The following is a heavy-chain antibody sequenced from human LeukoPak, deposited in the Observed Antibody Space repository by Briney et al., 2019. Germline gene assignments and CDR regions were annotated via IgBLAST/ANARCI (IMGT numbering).Heavy chain of an antibody. CDR1: GYTFTGYY. CDR2: INPKSGGT. CDR3: AREAGTGYSPFFSY. D-gene: IGHD3-9*01. J-gene: IGHJ4*02. V-gene: IGHV1-2*02. Sequence: GASVKVSCKASGYTFTGYYMHWVRQAPGQGLEWMGWINPKSGGTNYPQKFQGRVTMTRDTSMSTAYMELSRLRSEDMAVYYCAREAGTGYSPFFSYWGQGTLVAVSS.